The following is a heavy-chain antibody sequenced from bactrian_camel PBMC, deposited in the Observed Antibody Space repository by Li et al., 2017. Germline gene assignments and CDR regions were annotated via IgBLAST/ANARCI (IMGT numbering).Heavy chain of an antibody. CDR1: GYSSIVNC. CDR2: IFTSDDST. CDR3: AADPAPTMGWVRQPRY. Sequence: HVQLVESGGGLVQPGGSLRLSCAASGYSSIVNCMGWYRQGIGEEREGVAAIFTSDDSTYYTDSVKGRFTISKDNAKNTLYLQMNSLKPEDTAMYYCAADPAPTMGWVRQPRYWGQGTQVTVS. V-gene: IGHV3S54*01. D-gene: IGHD5*01. J-gene: IGHJ4*01.